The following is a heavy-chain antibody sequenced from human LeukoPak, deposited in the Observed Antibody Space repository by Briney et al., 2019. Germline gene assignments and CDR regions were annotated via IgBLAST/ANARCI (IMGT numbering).Heavy chain of an antibody. CDR2: INAGNGNT. CDR3: ARDPHYYDSSVPDY. V-gene: IGHV1-3*01. Sequence: ASVKVSCKASGYTFTSYAMHWVRQAPGQRLEWMGWINAGNGNTKYSQKFQGRVTITRDTSASTAYMELSSLRSEDTAVYYCARDPHYYDSSVPDYWGQGTLVTVSS. D-gene: IGHD3-22*01. J-gene: IGHJ4*02. CDR1: GYTFTSYA.